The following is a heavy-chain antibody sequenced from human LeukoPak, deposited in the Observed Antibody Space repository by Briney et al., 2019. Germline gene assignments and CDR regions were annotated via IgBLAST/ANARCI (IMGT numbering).Heavy chain of an antibody. CDR3: ARGGGYSYGSFDY. V-gene: IGHV3-23*01. D-gene: IGHD5-18*01. Sequence: GGSLRLSCAASGFTFSSYGMSWVRQAPGKGLEWVSAISGSGGSTYYAESVKGRFTVSRDNAKNTLYLQMNSLRAEDTAVYYCARGGGYSYGSFDYWGQGTLVTVSS. J-gene: IGHJ4*02. CDR1: GFTFSSYG. CDR2: ISGSGGST.